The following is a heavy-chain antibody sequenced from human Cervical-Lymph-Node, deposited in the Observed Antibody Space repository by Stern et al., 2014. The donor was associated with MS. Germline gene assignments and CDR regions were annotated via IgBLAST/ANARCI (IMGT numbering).Heavy chain of an antibody. CDR2: TDHSGTT. J-gene: IGHJ4*02. CDR1: GASISRGDYY. V-gene: IGHV4-30-4*01. Sequence: QLQLQESGPGLVKPSHTLSLTCIVSGASISRGDYYWSWLRQPPGKGLEWIGYTDHSGTTYFHPSLKSRLTISIDTSANQFSLRLTSVTAADTAVYYCARDFTVAGSFDYWGQGALVIVSS. CDR3: ARDFTVAGSFDY. D-gene: IGHD6-19*01.